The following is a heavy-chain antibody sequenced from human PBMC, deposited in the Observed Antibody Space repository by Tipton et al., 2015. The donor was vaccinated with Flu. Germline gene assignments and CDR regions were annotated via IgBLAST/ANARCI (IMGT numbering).Heavy chain of an antibody. V-gene: IGHV4-31*03. J-gene: IGHJ6*02. CDR2: IYYSGST. Sequence: TLSLTCTVSGGSISSGGYYWSWIRQHQGKGLEWIGYIYYSGSTYYNPSLKRRVTISVDTSKNQFSLNLSSVTAADTAVYYCARDEGNCANGVCYCYYGMDVWGQGTTVTVSS. CDR3: ARDEGNCANGVCYCYYGMDV. D-gene: IGHD2-8*01. CDR1: GGSISSGGYY.